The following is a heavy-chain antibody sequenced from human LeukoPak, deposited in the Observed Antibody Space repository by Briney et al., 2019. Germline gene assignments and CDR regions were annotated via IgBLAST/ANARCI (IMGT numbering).Heavy chain of an antibody. D-gene: IGHD3-10*01. CDR2: ISSSSNYI. V-gene: IGHV3-21*04. Sequence: GGSLRLSCAASGFSFSSYSMKWVRQAPGKGLEWVSSISSSSNYIYYADSVKGRFTISRDNSKNTLYLQMNSLGAEDTAVYYCAKDRKYYGSGNDVFHIWGQGTMVIVSS. CDR1: GFSFSSYS. J-gene: IGHJ3*02. CDR3: AKDRKYYGSGNDVFHI.